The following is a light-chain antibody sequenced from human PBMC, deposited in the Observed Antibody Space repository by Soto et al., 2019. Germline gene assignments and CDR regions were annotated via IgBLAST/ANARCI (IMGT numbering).Light chain of an antibody. J-gene: IGKJ1*01. CDR3: QQSYNTPRT. V-gene: IGKV1-39*01. CDR1: QSISNF. Sequence: DIQLTQSPSSLSASVGDRVTITCRASQSISNFLKWYQQRPGQAPKLLISSSSNVQSGVPSRFSGRGSGTHFTLTISGLQPEDAASYYCQQSYNTPRTFGQGTKVEI. CDR2: SSS.